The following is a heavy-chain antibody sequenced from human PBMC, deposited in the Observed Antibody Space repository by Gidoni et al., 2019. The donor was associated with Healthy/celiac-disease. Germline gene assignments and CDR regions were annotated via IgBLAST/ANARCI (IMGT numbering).Heavy chain of an antibody. J-gene: IGHJ4*02. Sequence: QVQLVESGGGVVQPGRSLRLSCAASGFTFSSYAMHWVRQAPGQGLEWVAVISYDGSNKYYADSVKGRFTISRDNSKNTLYLQMNSLRAEDTAVYYCARDEGSSGVYYFDYWGQGTLVTVSS. CDR3: ARDEGSSGVYYFDY. V-gene: IGHV3-30*04. D-gene: IGHD6-19*01. CDR2: ISYDGSNK. CDR1: GFTFSSYA.